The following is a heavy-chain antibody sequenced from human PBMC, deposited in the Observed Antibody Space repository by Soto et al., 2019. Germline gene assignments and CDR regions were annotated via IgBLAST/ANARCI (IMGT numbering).Heavy chain of an antibody. CDR3: AKSLEYTPAAGMDV. CDR2: ISYDGSNE. CDR1: GFTFKSLY. V-gene: IGHV3-30*18. J-gene: IGHJ6*02. Sequence: XGSLRLSCAASGFTFKSLYMPLVRQPPGKGLEWVALISYDGSNEYYADSVKGRLTVLRDNSKNTLYLQMNSLQVEDTAIYYCAKSLEYTPAAGMDVWGQGTTVTVSS. D-gene: IGHD1-1*01.